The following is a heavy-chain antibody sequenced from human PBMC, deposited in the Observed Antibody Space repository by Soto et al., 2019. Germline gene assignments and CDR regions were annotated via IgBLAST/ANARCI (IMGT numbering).Heavy chain of an antibody. V-gene: IGHV1-18*01. D-gene: IGHD4-17*01. CDR3: ARATTVTTWDYFDY. CDR1: GYTFTSYG. Sequence: GASVKVSCKASGYTFTSYGISWVRQAPGQGLEWMGWISAYNGNTKYSQKFQGRVTITRDTSASTAYMELSSLRSEDTAVYYCARATTVTTWDYFDYWGQGTLVTVSS. J-gene: IGHJ4*02. CDR2: ISAYNGNT.